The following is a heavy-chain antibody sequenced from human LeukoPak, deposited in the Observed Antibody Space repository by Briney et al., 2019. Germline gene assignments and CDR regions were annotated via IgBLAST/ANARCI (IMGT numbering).Heavy chain of an antibody. D-gene: IGHD4-17*01. CDR3: AGGYGDYTYYYGMDV. V-gene: IGHV3-48*04. CDR2: ISSSSSTI. Sequence: QTGGSLRLSCAASGFTFSSYSMNWVRQAPGKGLEWVSYISSSSSTIYYADSVKGRFTISRDNAKNSLYLQMNSLGAEDTAVYYCAGGYGDYTYYYGMDVWGQGTTVTVSS. J-gene: IGHJ6*02. CDR1: GFTFSSYS.